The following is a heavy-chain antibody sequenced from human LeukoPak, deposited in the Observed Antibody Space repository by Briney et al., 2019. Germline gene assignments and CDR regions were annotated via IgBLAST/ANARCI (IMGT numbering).Heavy chain of an antibody. J-gene: IGHJ5*02. V-gene: IGHV3-7*04. D-gene: IGHD1-1*01. CDR2: INQDGGGK. CDR3: ARVRTGTTNWFDP. Sequence: PGGSLRLSCAASGFTVSSNCMIWVRQAPGKGLEWVATINQDGGGKYYVDSVKGRFTISRDNAKNSLHLQMSSLRAEDTAVYYCARVRTGTTNWFDPWGQGTLVTVSS. CDR1: GFTVSSNC.